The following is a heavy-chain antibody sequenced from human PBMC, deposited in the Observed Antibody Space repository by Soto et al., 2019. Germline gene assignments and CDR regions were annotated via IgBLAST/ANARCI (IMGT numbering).Heavy chain of an antibody. J-gene: IGHJ4*02. CDR2: INHSGST. Sequence: SETLSLTCAVYGGSFSGYYWSWIRQPPGKGLEWIGEINHSGSTNYNPSLKCRVTISVDTSKDQFSLKLSSVTAADTAVYYCARGRRIAVAGRKYYFDYWGQGTLVTVSS. D-gene: IGHD6-19*01. CDR1: GGSFSGYY. CDR3: ARGRRIAVAGRKYYFDY. V-gene: IGHV4-34*01.